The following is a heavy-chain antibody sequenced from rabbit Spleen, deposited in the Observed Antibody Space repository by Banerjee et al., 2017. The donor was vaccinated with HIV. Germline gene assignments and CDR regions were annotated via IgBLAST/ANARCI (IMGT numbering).Heavy chain of an antibody. CDR2: IGSGSSGST. CDR3: ARDDIIDGGASL. CDR1: GFTISTYY. V-gene: IGHV1S40*01. Sequence: QSLEESGGDLVKPGASLTLTCKASGFTISTYYMCWVRQAPGKGLEWIACIGSGSSGSTYYASWAKGRFTISKTSNTVDLKMTSLTVADTATYFCARDDIIDGGASLWGPGTLVTVS. J-gene: IGHJ4*01. D-gene: IGHD1-1*01.